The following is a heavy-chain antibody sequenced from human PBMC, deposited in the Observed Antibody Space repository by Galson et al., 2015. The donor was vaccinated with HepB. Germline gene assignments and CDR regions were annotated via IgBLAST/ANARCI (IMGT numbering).Heavy chain of an antibody. CDR1: GFTFSSYW. D-gene: IGHD3-16*01. CDR3: ARFQSYASRSMDV. CDR2: IKQDGSEK. V-gene: IGHV3-7*01. Sequence: SLRLSCAASGFTFSSYWLSWVRQAPGKGLGWVANIKQDGSEKYYVDSVKGRFTISRDNAKNSLYLQMNSLRAEDTAVYYCARFQSYASRSMDVGGQGTPGTVSS. J-gene: IGHJ6*02.